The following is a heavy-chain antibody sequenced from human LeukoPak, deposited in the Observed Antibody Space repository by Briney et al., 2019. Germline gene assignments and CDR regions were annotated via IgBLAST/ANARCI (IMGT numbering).Heavy chain of an antibody. CDR3: ARVDSSGYHEPFDY. J-gene: IGHJ4*02. CDR1: GGSISSYY. V-gene: IGHV4-4*07. CDR2: IYTSGST. D-gene: IGHD3-22*01. Sequence: SETLSLTCTVSGGSISSYYWSWIRQPAGKELEWIGRIYTSGSTNHNPSLKSRVTMSVDTSKNQFSLKLSSVTAADTAVYYCARVDSSGYHEPFDYWGQGTLVTVSS.